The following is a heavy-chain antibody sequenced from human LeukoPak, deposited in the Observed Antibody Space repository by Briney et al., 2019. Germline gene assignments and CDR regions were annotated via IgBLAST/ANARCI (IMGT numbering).Heavy chain of an antibody. CDR3: ASVVPAARREFDY. V-gene: IGHV1-69*13. CDR1: GGTFSSYV. Sequence: SVKVSCKASGGTFSSYVISWVRQAPGQGLEWMGGIIPIFGTANYAQKFQGRVTITADESTSTAYMELSSLRSEDTAVYYCASVVPAARREFDYWGQGTLVTVSS. D-gene: IGHD2-2*01. CDR2: IIPIFGTA. J-gene: IGHJ4*02.